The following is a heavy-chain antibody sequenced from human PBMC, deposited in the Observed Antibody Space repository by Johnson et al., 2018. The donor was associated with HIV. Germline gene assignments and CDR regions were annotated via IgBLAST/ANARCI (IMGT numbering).Heavy chain of an antibody. CDR3: ARSRDYDDTSGYYDAFDS. CDR1: GFTFSSYA. V-gene: IGHV3-23*04. D-gene: IGHD3-22*01. CDR2: ISCSGGST. J-gene: IGHJ3*02. Sequence: MQLVESGGGLVQPGGSLRLSCAASGFTFSSYAMSWVRQAPGKGLEWVSAISCSGGSTYYADSVKGRFTISRDNSKNTRYLQMNSLRAEDTAVYYCARSRDYDDTSGYYDAFDSWGQGTLVTVSS.